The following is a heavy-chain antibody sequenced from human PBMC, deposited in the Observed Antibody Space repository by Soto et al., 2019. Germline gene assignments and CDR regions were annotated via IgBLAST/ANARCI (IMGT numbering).Heavy chain of an antibody. CDR3: ARAELTMIVVVITQGSNWFDP. D-gene: IGHD3-22*01. J-gene: IGHJ5*02. V-gene: IGHV1-2*02. Sequence: CKASGYTFTGYYMHWVRQAPGQGLEWMGWINPNSGGTNYAQKFQGRVTMTRDTSISTAYMELSRLRSDDTAVYYCARAELTMIVVVITQGSNWFDPWGQGTLVTVCS. CDR2: INPNSGGT. CDR1: GYTFTGYY.